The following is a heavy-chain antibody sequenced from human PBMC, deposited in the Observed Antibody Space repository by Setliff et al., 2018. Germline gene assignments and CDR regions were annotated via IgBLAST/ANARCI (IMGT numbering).Heavy chain of an antibody. Sequence: GGSLRLSCAASGFTFVSYGMPWVRQAPGKGLEWVAFIRYYGSEKYYVDSVKGRFTISRDNVKKTLYLQMNSLRAEDTAGYYCAKDRRIYSYAMDYWGQGTLVTVSS. V-gene: IGHV3-30*02. CDR3: AKDRRIYSYAMDY. J-gene: IGHJ4*02. CDR2: IRYYGSEK. CDR1: GFTFVSYG. D-gene: IGHD5-18*01.